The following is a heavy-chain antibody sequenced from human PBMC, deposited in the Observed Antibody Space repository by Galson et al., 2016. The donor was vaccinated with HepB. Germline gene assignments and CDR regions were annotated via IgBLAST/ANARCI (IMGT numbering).Heavy chain of an antibody. CDR2: ISSSSGTI. J-gene: IGHJ3*02. D-gene: IGHD2-2*02. V-gene: IGHV3-48*02. Sequence: SLRLSCAASGLIFSRYSMNWVRQAPGKGLEWVSYISSSSGTIYYADSVVGRFTTSRDNAKNSLYLQMNSLRDEDTAVYYCARDTDCASTNCYMVGDSFDIWGPGTMVTVSS. CDR1: GLIFSRYS. CDR3: ARDTDCASTNCYMVGDSFDI.